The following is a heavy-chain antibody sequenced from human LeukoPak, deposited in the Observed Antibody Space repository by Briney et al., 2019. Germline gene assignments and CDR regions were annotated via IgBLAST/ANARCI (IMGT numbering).Heavy chain of an antibody. Sequence: GGSLRLSCAASGFTFSSYSMNWVRQAPGKGLEWVSYISSSSSTIYYADSVKGRFTISRDNAKNSLYLQMNSLRAEDTAVYYCAKERYDILTGPNYYYYYGMDVWGQGTTVTVSS. CDR1: GFTFSSYS. J-gene: IGHJ6*02. D-gene: IGHD3-9*01. V-gene: IGHV3-48*04. CDR3: AKERYDILTGPNYYYYYGMDV. CDR2: ISSSSSTI.